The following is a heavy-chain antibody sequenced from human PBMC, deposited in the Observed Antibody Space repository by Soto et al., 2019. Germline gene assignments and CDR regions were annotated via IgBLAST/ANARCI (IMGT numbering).Heavy chain of an antibody. CDR1: GGSISSSSYY. V-gene: IGHV4-39*01. Sequence: SETLSLTCTVSGGSISSSSYYWGWIRQPPGKGLEWIGSIYFSGSTYYDPSLKSRVTISVDTSKNQFSLKLSSVTAADTAVYYCARSMTTVVTLDYWGQGTLVTVSS. CDR3: ARSMTTVVTLDY. D-gene: IGHD4-17*01. J-gene: IGHJ4*02. CDR2: IYFSGST.